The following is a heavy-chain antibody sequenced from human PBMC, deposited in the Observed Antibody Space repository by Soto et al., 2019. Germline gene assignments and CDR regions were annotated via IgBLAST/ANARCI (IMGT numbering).Heavy chain of an antibody. Sequence: SVKVSCKASGGTFGSYAISWVRQAPGQGLEWMGGIIPIFGTANYAQKFQGRVTITADESTSTAYMELSSLRSEDTAVYYCAARERIRIFGVVIPPGYYGMDVWGQGTTVTVSS. CDR1: GGTFGSYA. J-gene: IGHJ6*02. V-gene: IGHV1-69*13. D-gene: IGHD3-3*01. CDR2: IIPIFGTA. CDR3: AARERIRIFGVVIPPGYYGMDV.